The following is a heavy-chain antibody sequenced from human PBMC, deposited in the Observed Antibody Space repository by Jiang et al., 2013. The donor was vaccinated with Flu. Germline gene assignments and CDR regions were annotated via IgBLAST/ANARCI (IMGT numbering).Heavy chain of an antibody. D-gene: IGHD6-19*01. V-gene: IGHV4-59*01. CDR3: ARGAGWLPDT. J-gene: IGHJ5*02. Sequence: GPGLVKPSETLSLTCTVSGGSINNYYWSWIRQVPRKGLEWIGLIHYSGSTNYNPSLKSRVTISIDTSKNQFSLRMSSVTAADTALYYCARGAGWLPDTWGQGTLVAVSP. CDR1: GGSINNYY. CDR2: IHYSGST.